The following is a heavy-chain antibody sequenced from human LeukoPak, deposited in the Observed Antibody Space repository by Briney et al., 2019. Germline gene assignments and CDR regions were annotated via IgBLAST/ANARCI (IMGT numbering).Heavy chain of an antibody. D-gene: IGHD3-22*01. CDR3: AREYYYDSSGYYYRDY. V-gene: IGHV3-66*01. CDR1: GFTVSSNY. J-gene: IGHJ4*02. CDR2: IYSGGST. Sequence: GGSLRLSCAASGFTVSSNYTSWVRQAPGKGLEWVSVIYSGGSTYYADSVKGRFTISRDNSKNTLYLQMNSLRAEDTAVYYCAREYYYDSSGYYYRDYWGQGTLVTVSS.